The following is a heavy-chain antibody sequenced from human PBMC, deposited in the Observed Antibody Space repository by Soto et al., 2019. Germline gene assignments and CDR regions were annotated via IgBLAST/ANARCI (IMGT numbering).Heavy chain of an antibody. CDR3: ARVESAGPDPNRPHYDFWSGPHPHDAFDI. CDR2: ISAYNGNT. J-gene: IGHJ3*02. V-gene: IGHV1-18*01. D-gene: IGHD3-3*01. CDR1: GYTFTIYG. Sequence: PVKVSCKASGYTFTIYGISWGRQAPGQGLEWMGWISAYNGNTNYAQKLQGRVTMTTDTSTSTAYMELRSLRSDDTAVYYCARVESAGPDPNRPHYDFWSGPHPHDAFDIWGQGTMVTVSS.